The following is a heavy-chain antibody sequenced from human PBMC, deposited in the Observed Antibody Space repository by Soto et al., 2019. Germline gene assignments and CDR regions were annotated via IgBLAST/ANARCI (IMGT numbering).Heavy chain of an antibody. J-gene: IGHJ4*02. Sequence: EVQLVESGGGLVQPGGSLRLSCAASGFTFSSYEMNWVRQAPGKGLEWVSYISSSGSTIYYADSVKGRFTISRDNAKNSLYLQMYSLRAEDTAVYYCARAGGSSGCFDYWGQGTLVTVSS. D-gene: IGHD6-19*01. CDR1: GFTFSSYE. CDR3: ARAGGSSGCFDY. V-gene: IGHV3-48*03. CDR2: ISSSGSTI.